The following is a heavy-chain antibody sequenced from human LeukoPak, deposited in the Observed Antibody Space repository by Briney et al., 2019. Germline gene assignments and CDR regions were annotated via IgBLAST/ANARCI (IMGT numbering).Heavy chain of an antibody. CDR1: GGSFSGYY. Sequence: SETLSLTCAVYGGSFSGYYWSWIRQPPGKGLEWIGEINHSGSTNYNPSLKSRVTISVDTSKNQFSLKLSSVTAADTAVYYCARERSSTNDYWAREPWSPSPQ. J-gene: IGHJ4*02. D-gene: IGHD6-13*01. CDR3: ARERSSTNDY. V-gene: IGHV4-34*01. CDR2: INHSGST.